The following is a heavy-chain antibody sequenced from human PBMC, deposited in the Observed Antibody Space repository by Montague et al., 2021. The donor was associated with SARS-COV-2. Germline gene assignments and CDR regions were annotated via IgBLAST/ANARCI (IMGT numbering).Heavy chain of an antibody. V-gene: IGHV1-18*01. Sequence: SVKVSCKASGYTFTSYGISWVRQAPGQGLEWMGWISAYNGNTNYAQKLQGRVTMTTDTSTSTAYMELRSLRSDDTAVYYCARGVIVGGYSYGYWYWGQGTLVTVSS. CDR2: ISAYNGNT. CDR3: ARGVIVGGYSYGYWY. D-gene: IGHD5-18*01. J-gene: IGHJ4*02. CDR1: GYTFTSYG.